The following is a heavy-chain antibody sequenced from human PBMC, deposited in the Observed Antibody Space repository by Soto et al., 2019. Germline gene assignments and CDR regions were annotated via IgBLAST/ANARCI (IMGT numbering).Heavy chain of an antibody. Sequence: GGSLRLCCATSWFTFRYYWMHWVRQAPGKGLVWVSRILSDGSSTTYADFVKGRFIISRDNARNTVDLQMNSVRVEDTAVYYCARGDRGAFALWGQGTLVTVSS. CDR3: ARGDRGAFAL. CDR1: WFTFRYYW. J-gene: IGHJ4*02. V-gene: IGHV3-74*01. D-gene: IGHD1-26*01. CDR2: ILSDGSST.